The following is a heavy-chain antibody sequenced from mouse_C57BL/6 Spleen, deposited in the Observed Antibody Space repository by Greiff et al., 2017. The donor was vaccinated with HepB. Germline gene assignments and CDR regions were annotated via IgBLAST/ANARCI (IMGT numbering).Heavy chain of an antibody. CDR1: GYAFSSYW. Sequence: VKLQESGAELVKPGASVKISCKASGYAFSSYWMNWVKQRPGKGLEWIGQIYPGDGDTNYNGKFKGKATLTADKSSSTAYMQLSSLTSEDSAVYFCAGITTVVDWYFDVWGTGTTVTVSS. J-gene: IGHJ1*03. V-gene: IGHV1-80*01. CDR3: AGITTVVDWYFDV. D-gene: IGHD1-1*01. CDR2: IYPGDGDT.